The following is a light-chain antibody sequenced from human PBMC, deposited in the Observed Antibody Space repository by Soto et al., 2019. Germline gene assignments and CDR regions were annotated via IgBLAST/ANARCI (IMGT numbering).Light chain of an antibody. CDR2: SNN. V-gene: IGLV1-47*02. CDR1: SSNIGTIY. J-gene: IGLJ1*01. CDR3: AAWDDSLSGYV. Sequence: QAVVTQPPSASGTPGQRVTISCSGSSSNIGTIYVSWYQQLPGTAPKLLIYSNNQRPSGVPDRFSGSKSGTSASLAISGLRSEDEADYYCAAWDDSLSGYVFGTGTKLTVL.